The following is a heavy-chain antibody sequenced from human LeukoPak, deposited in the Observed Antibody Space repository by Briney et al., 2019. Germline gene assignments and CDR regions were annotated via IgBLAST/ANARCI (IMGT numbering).Heavy chain of an antibody. D-gene: IGHD6-19*01. J-gene: IGHJ5*02. Sequence: SETLSLTCTVPGDSTSGYYWSWIRQPAEKGLEWIGRIYTSGSANYNPSLKSRVTMSLDTSKKQFSLQMSPVTAADTAIYYCARERSSGLALWGQGALVTVSS. CDR2: IYTSGSA. CDR1: GDSTSGYY. V-gene: IGHV4-4*07. CDR3: ARERSSGLAL.